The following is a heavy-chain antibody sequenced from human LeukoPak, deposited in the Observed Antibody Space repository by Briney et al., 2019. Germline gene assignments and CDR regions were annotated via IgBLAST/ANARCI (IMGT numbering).Heavy chain of an antibody. CDR3: ANGDCRGGRCSSGAY. Sequence: GGSLRLSCAASGFNFRNYGMHWVRQAPGKGLEWVAYTRDDGSKNWYGDSVKGRFTISRDNSKSTLYLQMNSLRGEDTAVYYCANGDCRGGRCSSGAYWGQGTLVTGSS. J-gene: IGHJ4*02. CDR1: GFNFRNYG. CDR2: TRDDGSKN. V-gene: IGHV3-30*02. D-gene: IGHD2-15*01.